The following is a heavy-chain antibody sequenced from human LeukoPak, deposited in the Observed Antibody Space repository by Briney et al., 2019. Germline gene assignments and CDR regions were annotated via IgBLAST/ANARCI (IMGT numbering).Heavy chain of an antibody. CDR1: GGSISSYY. V-gene: IGHV4-59*08. D-gene: IGHD5/OR15-5a*01. Sequence: SETLSLTCTVSGGSISSYYWSWIRQPPGGGLEWIGYIYYSGSTNYNPSLKSRVTISVDTSKNQFSLKLSSVTAADTAVYYCARSTSYWYFDLWGRGTLVTVSS. J-gene: IGHJ2*01. CDR2: IYYSGST. CDR3: ARSTSYWYFDL.